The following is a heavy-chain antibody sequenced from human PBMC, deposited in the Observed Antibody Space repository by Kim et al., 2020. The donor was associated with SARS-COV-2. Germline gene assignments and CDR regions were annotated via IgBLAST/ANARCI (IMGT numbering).Heavy chain of an antibody. Sequence: GGSLRLSCAASGFTFSSYDMHWVRQTPGKGLEWVSTIGTADDTYYPASVQGRFTISRENAENSLYLQMNSLRAGDTAVYYCAGSPTLGGSWIDYWGQGTLVTVSS. CDR2: IGTADDT. CDR1: GFTFSSYD. D-gene: IGHD6-13*01. J-gene: IGHJ4*02. CDR3: AGSPTLGGSWIDY. V-gene: IGHV3-13*01.